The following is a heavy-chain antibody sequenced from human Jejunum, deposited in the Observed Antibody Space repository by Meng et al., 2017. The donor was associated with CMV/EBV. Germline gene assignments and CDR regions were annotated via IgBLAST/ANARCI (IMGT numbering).Heavy chain of an antibody. Sequence: QVQLGQAGAGVKKPGASVKVSCKSSGYTFTSHGVSWVRQAPGQGLEWMGWISGYNGNTNYAQKLQGRVTMTTDTSTSTAYMELRSLRSDDTAVYYCAREKADCSSFGCSGGYYLDYWGQGTLVTVSS. J-gene: IGHJ4*02. D-gene: IGHD2-2*01. CDR3: AREKADCSSFGCSGGYYLDY. CDR2: ISGYNGNT. CDR1: GYTFTSHG. V-gene: IGHV1-18*01.